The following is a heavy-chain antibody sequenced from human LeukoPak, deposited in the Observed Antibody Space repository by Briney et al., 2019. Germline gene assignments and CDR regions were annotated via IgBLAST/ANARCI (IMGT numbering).Heavy chain of an antibody. V-gene: IGHV4-61*05. J-gene: IGHJ4*02. Sequence: SETLSLTCTVSGGSISSSSYYWGWIRQPPGKGLEWIGYIYYSGSTNYNPSLKSRVTISVDTSKNQFSLKLSSVTAADTAVYYCAKGDGLFDYWGQGTLVTVSS. CDR2: IYYSGST. CDR3: AKGDGLFDY. CDR1: GGSISSSSYY. D-gene: IGHD5-24*01.